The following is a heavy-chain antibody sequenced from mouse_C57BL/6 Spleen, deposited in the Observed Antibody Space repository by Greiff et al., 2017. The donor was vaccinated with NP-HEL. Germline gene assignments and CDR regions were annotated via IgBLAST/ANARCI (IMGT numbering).Heavy chain of an antibody. CDR2: IDPEDGET. CDR1: GFNIKDYY. Sequence: EVMLVESGAELVKPGASVKLSCTASGFNIKDYYMHWVKQRTEQGLEWIGRIDPEDGETKYAPKFQGKATITADTSSNTAYLQLSSLTSEDTAVYYCALDYYGSPSPYFDYWGQGTTLTVSS. J-gene: IGHJ2*01. CDR3: ALDYYGSPSPYFDY. V-gene: IGHV14-2*01. D-gene: IGHD1-1*01.